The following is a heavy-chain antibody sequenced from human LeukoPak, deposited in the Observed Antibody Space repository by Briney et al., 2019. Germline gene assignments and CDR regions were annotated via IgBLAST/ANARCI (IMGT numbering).Heavy chain of an antibody. CDR3: ARHAKGIAAAGTVY. CDR1: GGTFSSYA. V-gene: IGHV1-69*04. D-gene: IGHD6-13*01. Sequence: SVKVSCKASGGTFSSYAISWVRQAPGQGLEWMGRIIPILGIANYAQKFQGRVTITADKSTSTAYMELRSLRSEDTAVYYCARHAKGIAAAGTVYWGQGTLVTVSS. CDR2: IIPILGIA. J-gene: IGHJ4*02.